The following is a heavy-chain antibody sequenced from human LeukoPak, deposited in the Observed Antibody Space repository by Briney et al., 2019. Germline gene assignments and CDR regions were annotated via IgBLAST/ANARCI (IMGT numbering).Heavy chain of an antibody. V-gene: IGHV4-34*01. CDR2: INHSGST. D-gene: IGHD2-2*01. CDR1: GGSFSGYY. CDR3: ARVPWRVPAAISSARGYYYMDV. Sequence: SETLSLTCAVYGGSFSGYYWSWIRQPPGKGLEWIGEINHSGSTNYNPSLKSRVTISVDTSKNQFSLKLSSVTAADTAVYYCARVPWRVPAAISSARGYYYMDVWGKGTTVTVSS. J-gene: IGHJ6*03.